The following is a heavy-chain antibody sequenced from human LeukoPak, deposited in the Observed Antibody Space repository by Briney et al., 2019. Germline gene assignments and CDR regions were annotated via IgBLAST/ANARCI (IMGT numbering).Heavy chain of an antibody. CDR3: AKDRSVVVAATSVN. CDR1: GFTFSSYA. D-gene: IGHD2-15*01. Sequence: HPRGSLRLSCSGFTFSSYAMSWVRQAPGKGLEWVSTISDSGSDTYYADSVKGRFTISRDNSKNTLYLQMNSLRAEDTAVYYCAKDRSVVVAATSVNWGQGTLVTVSS. V-gene: IGHV3-23*01. J-gene: IGHJ4*02. CDR2: ISDSGSDT.